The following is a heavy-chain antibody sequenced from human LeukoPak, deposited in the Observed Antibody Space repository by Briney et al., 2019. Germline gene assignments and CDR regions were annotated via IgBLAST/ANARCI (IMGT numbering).Heavy chain of an antibody. CDR1: GASITSYY. Sequence: SETLSLTCTVSGASITSYYWTWIRQPPGKGLEWIGYIYSSAHMDVNPTLKSRVTISVDASKRQVSLKLFSVTASDTALYYCARSPFVAGVGPTSWYFDFWGRGTLVTVSS. J-gene: IGHJ2*01. CDR3: ARSPFVAGVGPTSWYFDF. CDR2: IYSSAHM. D-gene: IGHD1-26*01. V-gene: IGHV4-4*09.